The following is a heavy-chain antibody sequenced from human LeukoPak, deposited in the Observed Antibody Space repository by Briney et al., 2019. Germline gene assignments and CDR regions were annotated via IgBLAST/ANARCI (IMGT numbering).Heavy chain of an antibody. V-gene: IGHV4-34*01. D-gene: IGHD6-19*01. Sequence: SETLSLTCAVYGGSFSGYYWSWIRQPPGKGLEWIGEINHSGSTNYNPSLKSRVTISVDTSKNQFSLKLSSVTAADTAVYYCARDRTYSSGWYPGYYYYGMDVWGQGTTVTVSS. J-gene: IGHJ6*02. CDR1: GGSFSGYY. CDR2: INHSGST. CDR3: ARDRTYSSGWYPGYYYYGMDV.